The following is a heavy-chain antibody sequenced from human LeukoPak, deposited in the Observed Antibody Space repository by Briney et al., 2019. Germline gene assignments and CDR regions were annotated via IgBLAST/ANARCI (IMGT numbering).Heavy chain of an antibody. CDR1: GFTFSSYA. Sequence: GGSLRLSCAASGFTFSSYAMNWVRQAPGKGLEWVSGIRGSGGSTYYADSVKGRFTISRDDSKNTLYLQMNSLRAEDTAIYYCAKDIRGDYYYYYVLDVWGQGTTVTVSS. CDR2: IRGSGGST. CDR3: AKDIRGDYYYYYVLDV. J-gene: IGHJ6*02. V-gene: IGHV3-23*01. D-gene: IGHD7-27*01.